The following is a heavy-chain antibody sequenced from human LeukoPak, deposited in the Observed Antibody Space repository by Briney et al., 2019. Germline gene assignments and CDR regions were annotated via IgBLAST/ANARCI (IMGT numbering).Heavy chain of an antibody. CDR3: ARGSVKYYYGSGSYYNPYYFDY. CDR1: GFTFSSYA. CDR2: ISYDGSNK. V-gene: IGHV3-30-3*01. J-gene: IGHJ4*02. D-gene: IGHD3-10*01. Sequence: GRSLRLSCAASGFTFSSYAMHWVRQAPGKGLEWVAVISYDGSNKYYADSVNGRFTISRDNSKNTLYLQMNSLRAEDTAVYYCARGSVKYYYGSGSYYNPYYFDYWGQGTLVTVSS.